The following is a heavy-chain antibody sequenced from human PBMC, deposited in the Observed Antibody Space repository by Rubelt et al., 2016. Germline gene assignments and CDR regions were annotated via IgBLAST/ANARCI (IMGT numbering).Heavy chain of an antibody. V-gene: IGHV1-46*01. CDR3: ARDAAGYYYMDV. J-gene: IGHJ6*03. D-gene: IGHD6-25*01. CDR1: GYTFSAYY. CDR2: INPSGGST. Sequence: QVQLVQSGAEVKKPGASVKVSCMAAGYTFSAYYMHWVRQAPGQGLEWMGMINPSGGSTSYAQNFQGRVTMTRDMSTSTVYMELSRLGSDDTAVYYCARDAAGYYYMDVWGKGTTVTVSS.